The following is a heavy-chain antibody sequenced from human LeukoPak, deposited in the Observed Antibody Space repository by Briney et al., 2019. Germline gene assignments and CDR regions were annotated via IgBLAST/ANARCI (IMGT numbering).Heavy chain of an antibody. CDR3: ARVENPNYYYDRSGYMDY. D-gene: IGHD3-22*01. V-gene: IGHV1-18*01. CDR1: GYTFINSV. Sequence: ASVKVSCKASGYTFINSVITWVRQAPGQGLEWMGWISAYTANTNYAQKLQSRVAMTTDTSTSTACMELRSLRSDDTAVYYCARVENPNYYYDRSGYMDYWGQGTLVTVSS. CDR2: ISAYTANT. J-gene: IGHJ4*02.